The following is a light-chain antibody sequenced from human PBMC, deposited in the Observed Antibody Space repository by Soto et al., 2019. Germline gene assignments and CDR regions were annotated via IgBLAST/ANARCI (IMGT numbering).Light chain of an antibody. CDR1: QSVLYNSDNKNY. CDR3: QQYYTTLS. CDR2: WAS. J-gene: IGKJ4*01. Sequence: DIVMTQSPDSLAVSLGERATINCKSSQSVLYNSDNKNYLAWYQQKAGQPPKLLIYWASTRDSGVPDRFSGSGSCADFTLTINNLQAEDVAVYYCQQYYTTLSFGGGTKVEIK. V-gene: IGKV4-1*01.